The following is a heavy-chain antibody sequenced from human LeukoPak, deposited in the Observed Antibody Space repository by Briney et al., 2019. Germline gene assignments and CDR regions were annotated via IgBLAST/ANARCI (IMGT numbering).Heavy chain of an antibody. CDR2: INPNSGGT. Sequence: ASVKISCKASGYTFTGYYMHWVRQAPGQGLEWMGWINPNSGGTNYAQKFQGRVTMTRDTSISTAYMELSRLRSDDTAVYYCARDPGSGSYSSFDYWGQGTLVTVSS. J-gene: IGHJ4*02. V-gene: IGHV1-2*02. D-gene: IGHD1-26*01. CDR3: ARDPGSGSYSSFDY. CDR1: GYTFTGYY.